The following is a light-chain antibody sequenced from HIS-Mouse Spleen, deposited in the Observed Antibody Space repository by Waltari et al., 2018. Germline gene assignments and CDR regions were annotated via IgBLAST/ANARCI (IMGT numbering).Light chain of an antibody. CDR1: AFPKKY. CDR3: YSTDSSGNHRV. J-gene: IGLJ2*01. Sequence: SYELTQPPSVSVSPGQTARITCSGVAFPKKYAYWSQQKSGQAPVLVIYEDSKRPSGIPERFSGSSSGTMATLTISGAQVEDEADYYCYSTDSSGNHRVFGGGTKLTVL. V-gene: IGLV3-10*01. CDR2: EDS.